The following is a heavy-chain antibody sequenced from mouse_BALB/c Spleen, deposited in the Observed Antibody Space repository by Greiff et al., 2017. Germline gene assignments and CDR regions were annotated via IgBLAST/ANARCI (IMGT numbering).Heavy chain of an antibody. V-gene: IGHV1S56*01. D-gene: IGHD2-1*01. CDR1: GYTFTSYY. CDR3: ASYYGNAMDY. CDR2: IYPGDGST. Sequence: VQLQQSGPELVKPGASVKMSCKASGYTFTSYYIHWVKQRPGQGLEWIGWIYPGDGSTKYNEKFKGKTTLTADKSSSTAYMLLSSLTSEDSAIYFCASYYGNAMDYWGQGTSVTVSS. J-gene: IGHJ4*01.